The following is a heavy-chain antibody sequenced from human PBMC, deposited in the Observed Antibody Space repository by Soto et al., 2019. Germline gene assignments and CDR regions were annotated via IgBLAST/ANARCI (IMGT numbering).Heavy chain of an antibody. CDR2: ISSSSFTI. CDR3: AKEYGYDYYYMDV. D-gene: IGHD2-8*01. Sequence: GSLRLSCAASGFRFSDYSMNWVRQAPGRGLEWVSYISSSSFTIHYADSVEGRFAISRDNAKNSLYLQMNSLRAEDTAVYYGAKEYGYDYYYMDVWAKGTTVTVSS. J-gene: IGHJ6*03. CDR1: GFRFSDYS. V-gene: IGHV3-48*01.